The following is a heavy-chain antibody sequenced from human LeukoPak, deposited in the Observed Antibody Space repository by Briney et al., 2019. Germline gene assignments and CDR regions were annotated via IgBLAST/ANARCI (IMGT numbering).Heavy chain of an antibody. CDR3: AKGVSSLTLSFDY. D-gene: IGHD6-13*01. V-gene: IGHV3-23*01. CDR2: ISGGST. J-gene: IGHJ4*02. Sequence: GGSLRLSCAASVFTFSNYAMSWVRQAPGKGLEWVSSISGGSTYYADSVKGRFTISRDNSKNTLFLQMNSLRAEDTAVYYCAKGVSSLTLSFDYWGQGTLVTVSS. CDR1: VFTFSNYA.